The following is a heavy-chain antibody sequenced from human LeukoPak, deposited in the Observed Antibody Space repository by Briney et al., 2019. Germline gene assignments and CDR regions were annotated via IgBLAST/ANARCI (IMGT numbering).Heavy chain of an antibody. CDR3: AGHLGQGGVTAIPVHNCDY. Sequence: GESLKISCKGSGYSFTSYWIGWVRQMPGKGLEWMGIIYPGDSDTRYSPSFQGQVTISADKSISTAYLQWSSLKASDPAMYYCAGHLGQGGVTAIPVHNCDYWGQGTLVTVSS. D-gene: IGHD2-21*02. J-gene: IGHJ4*02. CDR2: IYPGDSDT. CDR1: GYSFTSYW. V-gene: IGHV5-51*01.